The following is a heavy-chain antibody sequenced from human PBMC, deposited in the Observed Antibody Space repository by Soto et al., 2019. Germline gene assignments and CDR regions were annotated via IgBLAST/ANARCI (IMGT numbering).Heavy chain of an antibody. CDR3: ARAYSGSYFDY. J-gene: IGHJ4*02. Sequence: ETLSLTCTVSGGSISSGGYYWSWIRQHPGRGLEWIGYIYYSGSTNYNPSLKSRVTISVDTSKNQFSLKLSSVTAADTAVYYCARAYSGSYFDYWGQGTLVTVSS. CDR1: GGSISSGGYY. CDR2: IYYSGST. V-gene: IGHV4-61*08. D-gene: IGHD1-26*01.